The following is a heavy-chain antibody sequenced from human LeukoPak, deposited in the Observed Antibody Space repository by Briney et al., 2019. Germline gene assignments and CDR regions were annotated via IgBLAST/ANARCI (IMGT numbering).Heavy chain of an antibody. V-gene: IGHV1-69*05. CDR3: ARAPSIAATFDY. J-gene: IGHJ4*02. Sequence: SVKVSCKASGGTFSSYAISWVRQAPGQGLEWMGWIIPIFGTANYAQKFQGRVTITTDESTSTAYMELSSLRSEDTAVYYCARAPSIAATFDYWGQGTLVTVSS. CDR1: GGTFSSYA. CDR2: IIPIFGTA. D-gene: IGHD6-6*01.